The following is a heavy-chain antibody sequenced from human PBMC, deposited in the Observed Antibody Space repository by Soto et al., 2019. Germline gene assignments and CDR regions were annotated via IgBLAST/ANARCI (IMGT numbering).Heavy chain of an antibody. CDR3: LSQSYDRRDYFDF. Sequence: SETLSLTCTVSGGSITNSSYYWGWIRQPPGKGLEWIVSIYYSGSTYYNPSLKSRVTTSVDTSKNHFSVKLISVTAADTAVYFWLSQSYDRRDYFDFWGQGTLVTVSS. V-gene: IGHV4-39*01. J-gene: IGHJ4*02. D-gene: IGHD3-22*01. CDR2: IYYSGST. CDR1: GGSITNSSYY.